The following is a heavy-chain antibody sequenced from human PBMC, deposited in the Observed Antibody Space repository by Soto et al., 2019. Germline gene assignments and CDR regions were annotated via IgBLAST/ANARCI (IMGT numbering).Heavy chain of an antibody. V-gene: IGHV3-11*01. CDR3: ARDPSYYDILTGHPDYFDF. D-gene: IGHD3-9*01. CDR2: ISYSGDAI. Sequence: PGGSLILSCAASGFTFGDYYMSWIRQAPGKGLEWVSYISYSGDAIYYADSVKGRFTISRDNARNSLYLQMNSLRAEDTAVYFCARDPSYYDILTGHPDYFDFWGQGTVVTVSS. CDR1: GFTFGDYY. J-gene: IGHJ4*02.